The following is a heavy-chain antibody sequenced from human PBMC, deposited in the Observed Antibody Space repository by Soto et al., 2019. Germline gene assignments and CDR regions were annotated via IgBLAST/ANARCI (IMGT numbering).Heavy chain of an antibody. CDR3: AARGGGGGY. Sequence: EVQLVESGGGLIQPGGSLRLSCAVSGFTVSNNYMSWVRQAPGKGLEGVSVIYSGGYTAYGDSVKGRFTISRDNSKKPLFLQMNSLGADAPAVFYWAARGGGGGYWGQGTLVTVSS. D-gene: IGHD3-10*01. J-gene: IGHJ4*02. CDR2: IYSGGYT. V-gene: IGHV3-53*01. CDR1: GFTVSNNY.